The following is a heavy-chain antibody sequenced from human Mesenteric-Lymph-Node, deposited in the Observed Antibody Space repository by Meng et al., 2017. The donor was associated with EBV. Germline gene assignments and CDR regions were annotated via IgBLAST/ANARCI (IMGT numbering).Heavy chain of an antibody. D-gene: IGHD1-26*01. CDR2: ISGSGTTK. CDR3: ARWARVTPMFDP. V-gene: IGHV3-11*01. Sequence: QVEVVEAGGGLGKPGGSLRLFLAAAGLTFSDNYMTWIRQAPGKGLELVSYISGSGTTKEYGDSVKGRFTISRDNAKNSLYLQMNSLRVEDTAVYYCARWARVTPMFDPWGPGTLVTVSS. CDR1: GLTFSDNY. J-gene: IGHJ5*02.